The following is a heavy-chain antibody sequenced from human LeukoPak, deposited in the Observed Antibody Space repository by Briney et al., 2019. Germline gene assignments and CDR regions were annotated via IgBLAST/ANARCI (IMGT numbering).Heavy chain of an antibody. V-gene: IGHV4-34*01. D-gene: IGHD3-10*01. CDR1: GGSFSGYY. CDR3: ARGSSYGSGSYRSEYFQH. J-gene: IGHJ1*01. CDR2: INHSGST. Sequence: SETLSLACAVYGGSFSGYYWSWIRQPPGRGLEWIGEINHSGSTNYNPSLKSRVTISVDTSKNQFSLKLSSVTAADTAVYYCARGSSYGSGSYRSEYFQHWGQGTLVTVSS.